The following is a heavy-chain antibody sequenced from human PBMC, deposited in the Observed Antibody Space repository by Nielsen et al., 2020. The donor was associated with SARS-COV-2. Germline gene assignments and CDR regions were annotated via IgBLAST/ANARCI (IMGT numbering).Heavy chain of an antibody. CDR2: VFYTGDT. V-gene: IGHV4-59*01. CDR3: ARGGDFYSRYFDY. CDR1: VGSISTYY. Sequence: SETLSLTCTVSVGSISTYYWSWIRQSPGEGLEWIGHVFYTGDTYYNPSLKSRVTMSVDTSKNQFSLKLNSVTPADTAAYFCARGGDFYSRYFDYWGQGSLVTVSS. J-gene: IGHJ4*02. D-gene: IGHD2-21*01.